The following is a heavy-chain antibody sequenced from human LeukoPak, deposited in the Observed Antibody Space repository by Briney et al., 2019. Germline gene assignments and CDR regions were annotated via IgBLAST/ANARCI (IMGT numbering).Heavy chain of an antibody. J-gene: IGHJ6*02. CDR2: INHSGST. CDR3: ARGILYGDYTYYYYGMDV. Sequence: SETLSLTCAVYGGSFSGYYWSWIRQPPGKGLEWIGEINHSGSTNYNPSLKSRVTISEDTSKNQFSLKLSSVTAADTAVYYCARGILYGDYTYYYYGMDVWGQGTTVTVSS. D-gene: IGHD4-17*01. CDR1: GGSFSGYY. V-gene: IGHV4-34*01.